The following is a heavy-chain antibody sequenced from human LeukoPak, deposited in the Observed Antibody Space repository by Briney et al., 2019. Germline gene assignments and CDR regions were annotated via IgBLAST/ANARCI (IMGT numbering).Heavy chain of an antibody. CDR2: INPSGGST. D-gene: IGHD6-6*01. V-gene: IGHV1-46*01. Sequence: GASVNSSCKASGYTFTSYYMHWVRQAPGQGLEWMGIINPSGGSTSYAQKFQGRVTMTRDTSTSTVYMELSSVTSEDTAVYYCARRVESGYSSSYHDAFDIWGQGTMVTVSS. CDR3: ARRVESGYSSSYHDAFDI. J-gene: IGHJ3*02. CDR1: GYTFTSYY.